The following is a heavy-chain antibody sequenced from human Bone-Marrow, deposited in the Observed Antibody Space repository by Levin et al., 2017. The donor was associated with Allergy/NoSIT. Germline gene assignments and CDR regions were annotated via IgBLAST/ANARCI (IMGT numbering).Heavy chain of an antibody. D-gene: IGHD1-1*01. CDR2: ITGYNLKT. Sequence: ASVKVSCKASGYTFTNYGIGWVRQAPGQGLEWLGWITGYNLKTKYAEKFQGRVIMTRDTSTGTAYMELRSLRADDTAVYYCAGLLEVRIYYQGLDVWGQGTTVTVSS. V-gene: IGHV1-18*01. CDR3: AGLLEVRIYYQGLDV. J-gene: IGHJ6*02. CDR1: GYTFTNYG.